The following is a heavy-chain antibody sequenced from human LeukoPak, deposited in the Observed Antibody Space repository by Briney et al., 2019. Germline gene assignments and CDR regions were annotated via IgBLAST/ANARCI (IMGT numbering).Heavy chain of an antibody. J-gene: IGHJ4*02. CDR1: GFTFSSYA. CDR2: ISGSGGST. V-gene: IGHV3-23*01. Sequence: GSLRLSCAASGFTFSSYAMSWVRQAPGKGLEWVSAISGSGGSTYYADSVKGRFTISRDNSKNTLYLQINSLRAEDTAVYYCAKGGGIYYDILTAPGWGQGTLVTVSS. CDR3: AKGGGIYYDILTAPG. D-gene: IGHD3-9*01.